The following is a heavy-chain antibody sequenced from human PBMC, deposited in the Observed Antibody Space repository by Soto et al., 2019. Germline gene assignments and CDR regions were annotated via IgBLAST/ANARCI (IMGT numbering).Heavy chain of an antibody. CDR2: TYYRSKWYN. V-gene: IGHV6-1*01. CDR3: ARAPGDVVVPAATHNAFDI. J-gene: IGHJ3*02. D-gene: IGHD2-2*01. CDR1: GDSVSSNSAA. Sequence: SQTLSLTCAISGDSVSSNSAAWNWIRQSPSRGLEWLGRTYYRSKWYNDYAVSVKSRITINPDTSKNQFSLQLNSVTPEDTAVYYCARAPGDVVVPAATHNAFDIWGQGTMVTVSS.